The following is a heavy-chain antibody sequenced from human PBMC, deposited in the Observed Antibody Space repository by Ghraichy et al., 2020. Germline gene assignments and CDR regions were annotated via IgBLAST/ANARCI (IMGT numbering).Heavy chain of an antibody. V-gene: IGHV3-7*01. Sequence: GGSLRLSCAASGFTFSSYWMSWVRQAPGKGLEWVANIKYDGSGKYYVDSVKGRFTISRDNAKNSLYLQMNSLRAEETAVYYCVRDLFRRQQLTFDVWGQGTMVTVSS. D-gene: IGHD6-13*01. CDR2: IKYDGSGK. J-gene: IGHJ3*01. CDR1: GFTFSSYW. CDR3: VRDLFRRQQLTFDV.